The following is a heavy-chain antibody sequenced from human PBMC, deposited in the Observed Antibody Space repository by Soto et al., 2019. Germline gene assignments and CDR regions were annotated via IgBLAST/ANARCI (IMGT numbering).Heavy chain of an antibody. Sequence: QITLKESGPTLVKPTQTLTLTCTFSGFSLSARGVGVGWIRQPPGKALEWLALIYWNDDKRYSPSLQSRLTITKDASKHQVVFSMTNVDPADTAKYYCAHSPWGAAPDYWGQGTLVTVSS. CDR2: IYWNDDK. J-gene: IGHJ4*02. D-gene: IGHD3-16*01. CDR3: AHSPWGAAPDY. CDR1: GFSLSARGVG. V-gene: IGHV2-5*01.